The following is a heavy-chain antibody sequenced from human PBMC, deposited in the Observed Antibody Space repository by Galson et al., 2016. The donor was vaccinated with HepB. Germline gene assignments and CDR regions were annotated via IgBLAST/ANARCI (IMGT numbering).Heavy chain of an antibody. CDR3: ARGLARGSNWFDP. CDR1: GFTFNNYA. CDR2: VPFNAANT. Sequence: SLRLSCAASGFTFNNYAMDWVRQAPGKGLEWVSSVPFNAANTYYADSVKGRFTISRDNSKNTLYLQMNSLRAEDTAVYYCARGLARGSNWFDPWGQGTLVTVSS. V-gene: IGHV3-23*01. J-gene: IGHJ5*02. D-gene: IGHD3-10*01.